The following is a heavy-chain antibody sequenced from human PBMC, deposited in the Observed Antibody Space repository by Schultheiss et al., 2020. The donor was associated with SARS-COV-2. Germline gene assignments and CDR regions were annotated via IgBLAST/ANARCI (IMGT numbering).Heavy chain of an antibody. Sequence: KISCKASGGTFSSYAISWVRQAPGQGLEWMGGIIPIFGTANYAQKFQGRVTITADESTSTAYMELSSLRSEDTAVYYCARPNPSYYYGSGSSNYGMDVWGQGTTVTVSS. D-gene: IGHD3-10*01. J-gene: IGHJ6*02. CDR1: GGTFSSYA. CDR3: ARPNPSYYYGSGSSNYGMDV. CDR2: IIPIFGTA. V-gene: IGHV1-69*01.